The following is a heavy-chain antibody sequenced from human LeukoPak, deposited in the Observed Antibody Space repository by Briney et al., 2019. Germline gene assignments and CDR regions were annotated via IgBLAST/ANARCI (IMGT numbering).Heavy chain of an antibody. D-gene: IGHD4-17*01. J-gene: IGHJ4*02. Sequence: GGSPRLSCAASGFTFSSYAMHWVRQAPGKGLEWVTVISYDGTNKYYADSVKGRFTISRDNSKNTLYLQMNSLRAEDTAVYYCAKDRPDVMTTVTGRLWGQGTLVTVSS. V-gene: IGHV3-30-3*01. CDR1: GFTFSSYA. CDR3: AKDRPDVMTTVTGRL. CDR2: ISYDGTNK.